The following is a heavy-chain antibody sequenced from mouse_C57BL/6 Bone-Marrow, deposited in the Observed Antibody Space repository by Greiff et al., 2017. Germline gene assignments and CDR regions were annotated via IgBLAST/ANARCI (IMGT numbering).Heavy chain of an antibody. V-gene: IGHV1-82*01. CDR3: ARHYGSSYPYAMDY. D-gene: IGHD1-1*01. CDR1: GYAFSSSW. J-gene: IGHJ4*01. CDR2: IYPGDGDT. Sequence: PLQQSGPELVKPGASVKISCKASGYAFSSSWMNWVKQRPGKGLEWIGRIYPGDGDTNYNGKFKGKATLTADKSSSTAYMQLSSLTSEDSAVYFCARHYGSSYPYAMDYWGQGTSVTVSS.